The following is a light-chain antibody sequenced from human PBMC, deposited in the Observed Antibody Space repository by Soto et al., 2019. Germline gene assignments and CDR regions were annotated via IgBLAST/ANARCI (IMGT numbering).Light chain of an antibody. Sequence: EIVLTQSPGTLSLSPGERATLSCRASQSVDSNYLAWYQQKPGQAPRHLIYGASSRATGIPDRFSGSGSGTDFTLTISRLETEYFAVYYCQQYESSPTFGHGTKVEIK. CDR3: QQYESSPT. J-gene: IGKJ1*01. CDR2: GAS. V-gene: IGKV3-20*01. CDR1: QSVDSNY.